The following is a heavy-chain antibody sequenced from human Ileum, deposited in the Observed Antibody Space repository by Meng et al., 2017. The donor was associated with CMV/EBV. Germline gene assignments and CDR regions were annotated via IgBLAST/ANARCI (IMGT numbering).Heavy chain of an antibody. V-gene: IGHV4-34*01. Sequence: SETLSLTCAVYGGSFSGYYWSWIRQPPGKGLEWIGEINHSGSTNYNPSLKSRVTISVDTSKNQFSLKLSSVTAADTAVYYCARFGIVGATNHFDSWGQGTLVTVSS. CDR3: ARFGIVGATNHFDS. CDR1: GGSFSGYY. CDR2: INHSGST. D-gene: IGHD1-26*01. J-gene: IGHJ4*02.